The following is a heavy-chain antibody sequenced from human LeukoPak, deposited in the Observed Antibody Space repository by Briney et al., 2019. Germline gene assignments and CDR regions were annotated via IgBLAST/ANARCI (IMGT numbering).Heavy chain of an antibody. D-gene: IGHD3-22*01. CDR1: GFTFSSYA. J-gene: IGHJ4*02. CDR2: ISYDGSNK. V-gene: IGHV3-30*04. CDR3: ARGYYYDSSGSVLHY. Sequence: GALRLSRAASGFTFSSYAMHWVRQAPGKGLEWVAVISYDGSNKYYADSVKGRFTISRDNPKNTLYLQMNSLRAEDTAVYYCARGYYYDSSGSVLHYWGQGTLVTVSS.